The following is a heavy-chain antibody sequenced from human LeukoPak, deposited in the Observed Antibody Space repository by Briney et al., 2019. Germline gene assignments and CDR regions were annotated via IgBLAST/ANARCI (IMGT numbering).Heavy chain of an antibody. J-gene: IGHJ6*02. CDR1: GGSISSGAFY. CDR3: AGSYRSASISNGMDV. V-gene: IGHV4-31*03. CDR2: TYYSGST. Sequence: SETLSLTCTVSGGSISSGAFYWSWIRQHPGKGLEWIGYTYYSGSTYYNPSLRSRVTVSVDTSKNQFSLKLSSVTAADTAVYYCAGSYRSASISNGMDVWGQGTTVTVSS. D-gene: IGHD6-6*01.